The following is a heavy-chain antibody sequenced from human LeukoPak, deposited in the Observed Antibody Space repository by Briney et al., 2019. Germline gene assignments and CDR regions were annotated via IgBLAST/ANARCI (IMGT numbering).Heavy chain of an antibody. D-gene: IGHD1-1*01. CDR2: INSDGSST. J-gene: IGHJ6*03. V-gene: IGHV3-74*01. CDR3: ARRTGYPYYYYYMDV. CDR1: GFTFSSYW. Sequence: GGSLRLSCAASGFTFSSYWMHWVRHAPGKGLVWVSRINSDGSSTSYADSVKGRFTISRDNAKNTLYLQMNSLRAEDTAVYYCARRTGYPYYYYYMDVWGKGTTVTVSS.